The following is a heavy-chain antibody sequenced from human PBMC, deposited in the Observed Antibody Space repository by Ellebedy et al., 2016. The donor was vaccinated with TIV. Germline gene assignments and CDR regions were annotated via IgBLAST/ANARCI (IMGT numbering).Heavy chain of an antibody. CDR2: IYYSGST. V-gene: IGHV4-61*01. J-gene: IGHJ4*02. CDR1: GGSVSSGSNY. D-gene: IGHD1-14*01. Sequence: MPSETLSLTCKVSGGSVSSGSNYWSWIRQPPGKGLEWIGYIYYSGSTNYNPSLKSRVSISVDTSTNQFSLKLSSVTAAETALYYCARGSAVPTTVADYWGQGTLVTVSS. CDR3: ARGSAVPTTVADY.